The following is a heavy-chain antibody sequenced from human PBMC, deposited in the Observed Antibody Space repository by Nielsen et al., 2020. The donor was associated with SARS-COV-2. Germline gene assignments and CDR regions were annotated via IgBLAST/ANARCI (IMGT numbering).Heavy chain of an antibody. V-gene: IGHV1-2*02. CDR1: GYTFTSYY. Sequence: ASVKVSCKASGYTFTSYYMHWVRQAPGQGLEWMGWINPNSGGTNYAQKFQGRVTMTRDTSISTAYMELSRLRSDDTAVYYCARGVEMATTPWGYNWFDPWGQGTLVTVSS. CDR3: ARGVEMATTPWGYNWFDP. CDR2: INPNSGGT. J-gene: IGHJ5*02. D-gene: IGHD5-24*01.